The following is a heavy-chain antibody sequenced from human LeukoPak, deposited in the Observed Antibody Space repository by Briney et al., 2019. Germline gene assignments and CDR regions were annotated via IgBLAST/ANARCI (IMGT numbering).Heavy chain of an antibody. CDR3: ARVVGIQLWLLGC. CDR1: QYTFTNFW. D-gene: IGHD5-18*01. J-gene: IGHJ4*02. V-gene: IGHV5-51*01. CDR2: IYPGDSDT. Sequence: GESLKISCKGSQYTFTNFWIGWVRQMPGKGLEWMGIIYPGDSDTRYSPSFQGQVTISADKFISTAYLQWSSLRASDTAMYYCARVVGIQLWLLGCWGQGTLVTVSS.